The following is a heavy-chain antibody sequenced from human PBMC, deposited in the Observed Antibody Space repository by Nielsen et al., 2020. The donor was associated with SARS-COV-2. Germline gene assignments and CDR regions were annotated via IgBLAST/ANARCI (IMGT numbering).Heavy chain of an antibody. V-gene: IGHV4-59*01. CDR1: GGSISSYY. J-gene: IGHJ3*02. CDR2: IYYSGST. Sequence: SETLSLTCTVSGGSISSYYWSWIRQPPGKGLEWIEYIYYSGSTNYNPSLKSRVTISVDTSKNQFSLKLSSVTAADTAVYYCARVDTAMAYDAFDIWGQGTMVTVSS. CDR3: ARVDTAMAYDAFDI. D-gene: IGHD5-18*01.